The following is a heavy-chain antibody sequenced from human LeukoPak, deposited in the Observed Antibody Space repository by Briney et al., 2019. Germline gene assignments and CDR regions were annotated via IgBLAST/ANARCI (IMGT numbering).Heavy chain of an antibody. D-gene: IGHD3-22*01. J-gene: IGHJ4*02. Sequence: GGSLRLSCAASGFTFSSYPMHWVRQAPGKGLEWVAVISYDGSEKHYADPVKGRFTISRDSSKNTLYLQMNSLRAEDTAVYYCAREGSSGYYPYWGQGILVTVSS. CDR2: ISYDGSEK. V-gene: IGHV3-30-3*01. CDR1: GFTFSSYP. CDR3: AREGSSGYYPY.